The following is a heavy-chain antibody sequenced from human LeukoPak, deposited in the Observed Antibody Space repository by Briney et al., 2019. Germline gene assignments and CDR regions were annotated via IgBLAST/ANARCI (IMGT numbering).Heavy chain of an antibody. V-gene: IGHV3-11*06. CDR2: ISSSSSYT. D-gene: IGHD5-12*01. CDR3: ARLGWATAPLDY. J-gene: IGHJ4*02. CDR1: GFTFSDYY. Sequence: AGGSLRLSCVDSGFTFSDYYMSWIRQAPGEGLEWVSYISSSSSYTNYADSVKGRFTISRDNAKNSQYLQMNSLKAEDTVVYYCARLGWATAPLDYWGQGTLVTVSS.